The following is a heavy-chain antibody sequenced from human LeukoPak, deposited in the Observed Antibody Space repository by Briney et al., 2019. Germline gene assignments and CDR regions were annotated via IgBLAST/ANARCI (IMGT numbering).Heavy chain of an antibody. CDR1: GGSFSGYY. CDR2: INHSGST. CDR3: ARRPDIVVVPAAIGPYYYYGMDV. V-gene: IGHV4-34*01. Sequence: SETLSLTCAVYGGSFSGYYWSWIRQPPGKGLEWIGEINHSGSTNYNPSLKSRVTISVDTSKNQSSLKLSSVTAADTAVYYCARRPDIVVVPAAIGPYYYYGMDVWGQGTTVTVSS. D-gene: IGHD2-2*01. J-gene: IGHJ6*02.